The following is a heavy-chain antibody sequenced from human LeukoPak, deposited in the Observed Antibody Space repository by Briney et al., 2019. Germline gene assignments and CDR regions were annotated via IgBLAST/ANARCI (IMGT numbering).Heavy chain of an antibody. D-gene: IGHD3-10*01. Sequence: GGSLRLSCAASGFTFNTYTMIWVRLAPGKGLEWVSSISSSSRNIYYADSVEGRFTVSRDNAKNSLYLQMNSPRAEDTAVYYCARGKLWFGETETYYYYGMDVWGTGTTVTVSS. V-gene: IGHV3-21*01. CDR1: GFTFNTYT. CDR2: ISSSSRNI. J-gene: IGHJ6*04. CDR3: ARGKLWFGETETYYYYGMDV.